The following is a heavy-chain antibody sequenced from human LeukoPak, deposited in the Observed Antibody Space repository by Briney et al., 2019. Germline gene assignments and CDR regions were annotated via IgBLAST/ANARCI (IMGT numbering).Heavy chain of an antibody. V-gene: IGHV5-10-1*01. CDR1: GYSFTSYW. J-gene: IGHJ3*02. CDR3: ARQDPLDAFDI. CDR2: IDPSDSYT. Sequence: GEALKISCKGSGYSFTSYWISWVRQIPGKGLEWMGRIDPSDSYTNYSPSFQGHVTISADKSISTAYLQWSSLKASDTAMYYCARQDPLDAFDIWGQGTMVTVSS.